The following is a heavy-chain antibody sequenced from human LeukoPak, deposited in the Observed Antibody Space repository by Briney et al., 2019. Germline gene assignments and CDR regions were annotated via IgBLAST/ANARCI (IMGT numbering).Heavy chain of an antibody. D-gene: IGHD5-24*01. Sequence: GGSLRLSCVASGFTFSSYGMNWVRQAPGKGLEWVSYISSGGSTIYYADSVKGRFTISRDNAKNSLYLQMNSLRAEDTAVYYCARVRDGSQDYWGQGTLVTVSS. CDR3: ARVRDGSQDY. J-gene: IGHJ4*02. CDR1: GFTFSSYG. V-gene: IGHV3-48*03. CDR2: ISSGGSTI.